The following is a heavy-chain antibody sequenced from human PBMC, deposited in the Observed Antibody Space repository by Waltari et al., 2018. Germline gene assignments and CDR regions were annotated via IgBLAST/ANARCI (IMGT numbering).Heavy chain of an antibody. CDR1: GGSLSSSSYY. V-gene: IGHV4-39*07. J-gene: IGHJ4*02. D-gene: IGHD6-19*01. CDR3: ARDVEAVGPDY. CDR2: IYYSGST. Sequence: QLQLQESGPGLVKPSETLSLPCTVSGGSLSSSSYYWGWIRQPPGKGLGWIGSIYYSGSTYYNPSLKSRVTISVDTSKNQFSRKLSSVTAADTAVYYCARDVEAVGPDYWGQGTLVTVSS.